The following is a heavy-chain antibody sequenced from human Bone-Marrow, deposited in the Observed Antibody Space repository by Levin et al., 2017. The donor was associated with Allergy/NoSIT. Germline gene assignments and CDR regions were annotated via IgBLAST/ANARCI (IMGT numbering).Heavy chain of an antibody. V-gene: IGHV4-30-4*01. CDR2: IFHSGST. CDR3: ARASYYDSGTYGTEFDY. CDR1: GDSISSGDYY. D-gene: IGHD3-10*01. Sequence: HSQTLSLTCSVSGDSISSGDYYWSWIRQPAGKGLEWIAYIFHSGSTYYNPSLKSRLTISFDTSKNQFFLRLRSVTAADTAVYFCARASYYDSGTYGTEFDYWGQGTLVTVAS. J-gene: IGHJ4*02.